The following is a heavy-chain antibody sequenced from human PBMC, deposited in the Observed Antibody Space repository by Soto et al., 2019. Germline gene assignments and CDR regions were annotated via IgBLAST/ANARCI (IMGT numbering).Heavy chain of an antibody. J-gene: IGHJ4*02. D-gene: IGHD3-16*01. CDR2: INTDGSST. V-gene: IGHV3-74*01. CDR3: AREDFGLFSVAYFEY. Sequence: EVQLVESGGGLVQPGGSLRLSCAASGFSFSSKWMHWVRHAPGKGLVWVSRINTDGSSTSHADFVKGRFTISRDNAKNTLYLQMNSLRTEDTAVYYCAREDFGLFSVAYFEYWGQGTLVTVSS. CDR1: GFSFSSKW.